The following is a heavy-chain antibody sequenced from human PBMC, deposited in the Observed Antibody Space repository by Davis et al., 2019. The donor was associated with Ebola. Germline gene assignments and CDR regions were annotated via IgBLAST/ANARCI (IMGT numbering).Heavy chain of an antibody. J-gene: IGHJ6*02. CDR1: GGSISSGDYY. Sequence: MPSETLSLTCPVSGGSISSGDYYWSWIRQPPGKGLEWIGYIYYSGSTYYNPSLKSRVTISVDTSKNQFSLKLSSVTAADTAVYYCARQGRLYYYYGMDVWGQGTTVTVSS. V-gene: IGHV4-39*01. CDR3: ARQGRLYYYYGMDV. CDR2: IYYSGST.